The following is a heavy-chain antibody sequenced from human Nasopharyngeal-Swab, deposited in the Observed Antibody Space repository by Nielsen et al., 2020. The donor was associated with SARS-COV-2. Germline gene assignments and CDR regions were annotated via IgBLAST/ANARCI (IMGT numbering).Heavy chain of an antibody. V-gene: IGHV3-72*01. J-gene: IGHJ4*02. CDR2: SRVKANSYTA. D-gene: IGHD5/OR15-5a*01. CDR3: ASDPDGVYDFDY. Sequence: GESLKISCVASGFTLGDYYMDWVRQAPGKGLEWLGHSRVKANSYTAEYAASVTGRFTISRDDAKNSLYLQMNSLKDEDTAVYYCASDPDGVYDFDYWGQGALVTVSS. CDR1: GFTLGDYY.